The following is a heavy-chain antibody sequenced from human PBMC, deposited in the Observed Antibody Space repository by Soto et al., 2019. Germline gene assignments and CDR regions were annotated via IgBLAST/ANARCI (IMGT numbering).Heavy chain of an antibody. Sequence: QLQLQESGSGLVKPSQTLSLTCAVSGGSISSGGYSWSWIRQPPGKGLEWIGYIYHSGSTYYNPSRTARATISVDRSKNPFSLKLSSVTAADTAVDYCATAGGSGAVAADYWGQGTLVTVSS. V-gene: IGHV4-30-2*01. CDR3: ATAGGSGAVAADY. D-gene: IGHD6-19*01. J-gene: IGHJ4*02. CDR1: GGSISSGGYS. CDR2: IYHSGST.